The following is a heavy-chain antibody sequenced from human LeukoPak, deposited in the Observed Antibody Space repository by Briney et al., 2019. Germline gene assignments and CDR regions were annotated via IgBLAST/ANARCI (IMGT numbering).Heavy chain of an antibody. V-gene: IGHV4-59*12. Sequence: PSETLSLTCTVSGGSISSYYWSWIRQPPGKGLEWIGYIYYSGSTNYNPSLKSRVTISVDTSKNQFSLKLSSVTAADTAVYYCARLYSSSWYVELVDYWGQGTLVTVSS. CDR1: GGSISSYY. CDR2: IYYSGST. J-gene: IGHJ4*02. CDR3: ARLYSSSWYVELVDY. D-gene: IGHD6-13*01.